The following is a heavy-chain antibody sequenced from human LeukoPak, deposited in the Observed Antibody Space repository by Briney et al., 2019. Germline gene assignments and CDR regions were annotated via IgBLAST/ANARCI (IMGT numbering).Heavy chain of an antibody. D-gene: IGHD3-10*01. CDR2: TNGTGSYI. V-gene: IGHV3-23*01. Sequence: PGGSLTLSCVASGFTFSSYAMRWLRQAPGKGLEGVSATNGTGSYIYYADSVKGRFTISRDNSKTTLYLQMNSLRAEDTAVYYCAREIGSGLWFGDHYYFDYWGQGTLVTVSS. CDR3: AREIGSGLWFGDHYYFDY. J-gene: IGHJ4*02. CDR1: GFTFSSYA.